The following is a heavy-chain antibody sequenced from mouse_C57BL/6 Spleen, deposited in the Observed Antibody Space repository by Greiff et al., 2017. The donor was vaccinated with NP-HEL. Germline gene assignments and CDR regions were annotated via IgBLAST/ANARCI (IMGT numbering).Heavy chain of an antibody. CDR1: GYTFTSYW. V-gene: IGHV1-53*01. Sequence: QVQLQQSGTELVKPGASVKLSCKASGYTFTSYWMHWVKQRPGQGLEWIGNINPSNGGTNYNEKFKSKATLTVDKSSSTAYMQLSSLTSEDSAVYYCARSHYGNYGYYYAMDYWGQGTSVTVSS. CDR3: ARSHYGNYGYYYAMDY. J-gene: IGHJ4*01. D-gene: IGHD2-1*01. CDR2: INPSNGGT.